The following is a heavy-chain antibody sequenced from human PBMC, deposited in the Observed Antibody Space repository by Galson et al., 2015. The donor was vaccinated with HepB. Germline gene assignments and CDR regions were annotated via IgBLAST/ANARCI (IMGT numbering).Heavy chain of an antibody. V-gene: IGHV3-11*01. D-gene: IGHD6-13*01. CDR1: GFRFSDYY. Sequence: SLRLSCAASGFRFSDYYMTWIRQAPGKGLEWVSYISSSGDTTYYVDSVKGRFTISRDNAKNPLDLQMNSLRAEDTAVYYCARGGYSRNGLDVWGQGTTVTVSS. J-gene: IGHJ6*02. CDR3: ARGGYSRNGLDV. CDR2: ISSSGDTT.